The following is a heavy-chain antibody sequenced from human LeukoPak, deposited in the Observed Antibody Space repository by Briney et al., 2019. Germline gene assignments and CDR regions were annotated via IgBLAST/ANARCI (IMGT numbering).Heavy chain of an antibody. CDR2: IHYSGTI. J-gene: IGHJ6*02. CDR3: ARRGATPKYYDFWSGYSYGMDV. Sequence: SETLSLTCTVSGGSITNDYWNWIRQSSGKQLEWIGSIHYSGTINYSPSLKSRITISLDMSKNQFSLKLSSVTAADTAMYYCARRGATPKYYDFWSGYSYGMDVWGQGTTVTVSS. D-gene: IGHD3-3*01. V-gene: IGHV4-59*01. CDR1: GGSITNDY.